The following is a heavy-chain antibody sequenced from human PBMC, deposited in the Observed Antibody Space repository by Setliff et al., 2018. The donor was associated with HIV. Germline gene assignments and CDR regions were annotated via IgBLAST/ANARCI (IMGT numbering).Heavy chain of an antibody. Sequence: ASVKVSCKASGYSFTNYYIHWVRQAPGQGLEWMGKISPGGGSTSKEQKFQGRFTMTRDTSTSTVYMEPSSLRSEDTAVYYCARGPLVVPTHYYMDLWGKGTRSPSP. CDR1: GYSFTNYY. J-gene: IGHJ6*03. CDR2: ISPGGGST. D-gene: IGHD3-22*01. V-gene: IGHV1-46*01. CDR3: ARGPLVVPTHYYMDL.